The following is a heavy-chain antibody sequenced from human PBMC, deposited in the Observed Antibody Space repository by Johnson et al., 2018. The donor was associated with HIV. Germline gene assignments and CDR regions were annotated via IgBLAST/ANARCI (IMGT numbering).Heavy chain of an antibody. V-gene: IGHV3-30*14. CDR1: GFTFSSYA. D-gene: IGHD4-17*01. J-gene: IGHJ3*02. CDR3: ARPRTTVTQVDAFDI. CDR2: KWYDGTNK. Sequence: QMQLVESGGGVVQPGRSLRLSCAASGFTFSSYAMHWVRQAPGKGLEWVVVKWYDGTNKYYEDSVKGRFPVSRDNSKNTLYLQMGSLRAEDMAVYYCARPRTTVTQVDAFDIWGQGTMVTVSS.